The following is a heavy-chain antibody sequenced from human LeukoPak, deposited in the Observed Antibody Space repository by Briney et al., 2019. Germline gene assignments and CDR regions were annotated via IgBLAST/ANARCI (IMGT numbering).Heavy chain of an antibody. CDR3: ARANYSSSSLEY. Sequence: PGGSLRLSCAASGFTFGTYWMSWVRQAPGKGLEWVASIKQDGSEKYYVDSVKGRFTISRDNAKNSLYLQMNSLRAEDTALYYCARANYSSSSLEYWGQGTLVTVSS. D-gene: IGHD6-6*01. CDR1: GFTFGTYW. V-gene: IGHV3-7*04. CDR2: IKQDGSEK. J-gene: IGHJ4*02.